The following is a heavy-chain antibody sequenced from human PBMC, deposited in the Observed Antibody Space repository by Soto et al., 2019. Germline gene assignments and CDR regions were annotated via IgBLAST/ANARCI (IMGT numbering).Heavy chain of an antibody. CDR1: GFTFSGSG. J-gene: IGHJ4*02. D-gene: IGHD1-26*01. Sequence: EVQLVESGGGLVQPGGSVKLSCAASGFTFSGSGMHWVRQASAKGLEWVGRIRSRANNYAASYGESVKGRFTISRDDSKNTAYLQINNLKTEDTAVYYCAVEGAGFDNWGQGTLVTVSS. CDR2: IRSRANNYAA. CDR3: AVEGAGFDN. V-gene: IGHV3-73*01.